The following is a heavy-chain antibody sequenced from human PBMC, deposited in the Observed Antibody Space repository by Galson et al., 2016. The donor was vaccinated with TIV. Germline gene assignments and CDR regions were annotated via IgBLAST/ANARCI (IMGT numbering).Heavy chain of an antibody. V-gene: IGHV4-59*01. Sequence: LSLTCIVSGGPINNYDYWSWIRQPPGKGLEWIGYVHYSGSTNYNPSLKSRVTILIETSKNQFSLRLTSVTAADTAVYYCARIGLEWPTYYYMDVWGNGTTVTVSS. J-gene: IGHJ6*03. D-gene: IGHD3/OR15-3a*01. CDR2: VHYSGST. CDR1: GGPINNYDY. CDR3: ARIGLEWPTYYYMDV.